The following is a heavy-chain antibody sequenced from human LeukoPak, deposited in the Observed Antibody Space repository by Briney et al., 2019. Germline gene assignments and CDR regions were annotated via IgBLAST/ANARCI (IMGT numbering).Heavy chain of an antibody. V-gene: IGHV3-30*18. CDR1: GFTFSGYG. Sequence: PGRSLRLSCAASGFTFSGYGMHWVRQAPGKGLEWVAVISYDGSNKYYADSVKGRFTISRDNSKNTLYLQMNSLRAEDTAVYYCAKDLDNWNDGPADYWGQGTLVTVSS. D-gene: IGHD1-1*01. CDR2: ISYDGSNK. J-gene: IGHJ4*02. CDR3: AKDLDNWNDGPADY.